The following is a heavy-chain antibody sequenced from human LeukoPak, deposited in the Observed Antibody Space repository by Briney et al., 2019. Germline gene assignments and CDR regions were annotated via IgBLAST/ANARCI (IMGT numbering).Heavy chain of an antibody. V-gene: IGHV3-30*02. CDR1: GFTFSSYG. J-gene: IGHJ4*02. Sequence: GGSLRLSCAASGFTFSSYGMHWVRQAPGKGLEWVAFIRYDGSNKYYADSVKGRFTISKDNSKNTLYLQMNSLRAEDTAVYYCAKGAYGDFDWGQGTLVTVSS. CDR2: IRYDGSNK. CDR3: AKGAYGDFD. D-gene: IGHD4-17*01.